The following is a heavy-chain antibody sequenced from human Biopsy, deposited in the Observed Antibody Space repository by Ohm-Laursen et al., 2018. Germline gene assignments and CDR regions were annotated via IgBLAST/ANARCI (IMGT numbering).Heavy chain of an antibody. V-gene: IGHV1-46*01. J-gene: IGHJ6*02. D-gene: IGHD2-2*01. CDR3: ARDYQPKIMTIHYCYYGMDV. Sequence: EASVKVSCKASGNTFATYHIHWVRQAPGQGLEWMGVISPSGATTSFSQKFQGRITMTRDTSTGTVYMDLNSLGSEDTAVYYCARDYQPKIMTIHYCYYGMDVWGLGTTVTVSS. CDR2: ISPSGATT. CDR1: GNTFATYH.